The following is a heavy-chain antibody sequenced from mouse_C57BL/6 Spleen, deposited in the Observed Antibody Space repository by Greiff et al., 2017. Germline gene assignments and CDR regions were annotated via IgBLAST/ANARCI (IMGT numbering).Heavy chain of an antibody. D-gene: IGHD2-4*01. Sequence: VQLQQSGPVLVKPGASVKMSCKASGYTFTDYYMNWVKQSHGKSLEWIGVINPYNGGTSYNPKFKGKATLTVDKSSSTAYMELNSLTSEDSAVYYSAGPYDYDEYFDVWGTGTTVTVSS. J-gene: IGHJ1*03. CDR2: INPYNGGT. CDR3: AGPYDYDEYFDV. CDR1: GYTFTDYY. V-gene: IGHV1-19*01.